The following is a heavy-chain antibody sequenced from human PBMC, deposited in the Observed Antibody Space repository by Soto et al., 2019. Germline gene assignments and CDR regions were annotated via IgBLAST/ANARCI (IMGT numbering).Heavy chain of an antibody. J-gene: IGHJ2*01. Sequence: GGSLRLSCAASGFPSSTYALNWVRQAPGKGPEWVSTISESGHHTHYADSVKGRFTISRDKSKNTLSLQMNSLRVDDTAIYYCTKSDGCGGGACYAGTYYYFDVWGRGTLVTVSS. D-gene: IGHD3-16*01. CDR1: GFPSSTYA. CDR3: TKSDGCGGGACYAGTYYYFDV. CDR2: ISESGHHT. V-gene: IGHV3-23*01.